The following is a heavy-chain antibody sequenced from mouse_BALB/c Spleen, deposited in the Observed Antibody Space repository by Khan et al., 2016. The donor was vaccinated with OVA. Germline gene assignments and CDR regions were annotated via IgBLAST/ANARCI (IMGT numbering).Heavy chain of an antibody. CDR1: GYPISSDYA. CDR3: ARVYRGDFDY. CDR2: IRYSGIT. Sequence: EVQLLDTGPSLLNPSQPLSLTSTVLGYPISSDYAWNWIRHFPGNKLEWMGYIRYSGITKSNPFLKSRISIARDTSRNQFFLQLNSMTVEDTATYFCARVYRGDFDYWGQGTTLTVSS. J-gene: IGHJ2*01. V-gene: IGHV3-2*02. D-gene: IGHD2-14*01.